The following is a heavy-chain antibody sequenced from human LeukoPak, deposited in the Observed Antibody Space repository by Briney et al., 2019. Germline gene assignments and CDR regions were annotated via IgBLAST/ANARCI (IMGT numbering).Heavy chain of an antibody. V-gene: IGHV3-11*06. CDR2: ISSSSRYT. J-gene: IGHJ6*04. CDR1: GFTYSDYY. D-gene: IGHD6-13*01. Sequence: GGSLRLSCAASGFTYSDYYMSWIRQAPGKGLEWVSYISSSSRYTNYADSVKGRFTIFRDNPKNSLYLQMNSLRAEDTAVYYCARDISSSWPYYYGMDVWGKGTTVTVSS. CDR3: ARDISSSWPYYYGMDV.